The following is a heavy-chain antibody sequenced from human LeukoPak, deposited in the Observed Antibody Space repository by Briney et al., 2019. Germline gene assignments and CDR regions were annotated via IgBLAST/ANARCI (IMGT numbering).Heavy chain of an antibody. CDR2: IYASGST. V-gene: IGHV4-4*07. J-gene: IGHJ4*02. Sequence: TPSETLSLTCTVSGGSISTYYWSWIRQPAGKGLEWIGRIYASGSTNYNPSLKSRVTMSLDTSNNQFFLELSSVTAADTAVYYCARGPQTYYDILTGLSFWGQGTLVTVSS. D-gene: IGHD3-9*01. CDR1: GGSISTYY. CDR3: ARGPQTYYDILTGLSF.